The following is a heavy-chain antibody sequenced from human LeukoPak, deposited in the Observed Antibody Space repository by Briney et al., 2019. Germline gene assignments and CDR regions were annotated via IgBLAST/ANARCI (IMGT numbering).Heavy chain of an antibody. V-gene: IGHV3-11*06. CDR2: ISSSSSYA. J-gene: IGHJ4*02. Sequence: PGGSLRLSCAASGFTFSNAWMSWVRQAPGKGLEWVSYISSSSSYANYADSVKGRFTISRDNAKNSLYLQMNSLRAEDTAVYYCARGGGYSYGHLNFDYWGQGTLVTVSS. CDR3: ARGGGYSYGHLNFDY. CDR1: GFTFSNAW. D-gene: IGHD5-18*01.